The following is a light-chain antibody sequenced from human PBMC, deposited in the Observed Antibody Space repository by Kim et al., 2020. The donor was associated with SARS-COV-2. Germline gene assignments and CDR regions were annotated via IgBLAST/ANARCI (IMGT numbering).Light chain of an antibody. CDR1: SRDVGAYNY. Sequence: GQSITISCTGTSRDVGAYNYVSWYQQHPGKAPKLMIYDVSKRPSGVSDRFSGSKSGNTASLTISGLQAEDEADYHCSSYRSSNTYVFGTGTKVTVL. J-gene: IGLJ1*01. V-gene: IGLV2-14*03. CDR2: DVS. CDR3: SSYRSSNTYV.